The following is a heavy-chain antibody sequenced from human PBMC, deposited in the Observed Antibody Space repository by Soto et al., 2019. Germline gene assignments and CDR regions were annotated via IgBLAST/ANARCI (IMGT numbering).Heavy chain of an antibody. J-gene: IGHJ4*02. V-gene: IGHV3-7*01. CDR3: ATTQSFDY. CDR1: GFTFSNYW. Sequence: EVQVVESGGGLVQPGGSLKLSCVASGFTFSNYWMSWVRQAPGKGLEWVANIRQDGSEKNFVDSVKGRFTISRDNAKNSVDLQMNSLRAEDTAVYYCATTQSFDYWGQGILVTVSS. CDR2: IRQDGSEK.